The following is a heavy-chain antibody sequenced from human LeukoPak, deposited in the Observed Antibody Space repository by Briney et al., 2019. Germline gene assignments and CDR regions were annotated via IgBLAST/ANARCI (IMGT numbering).Heavy chain of an antibody. CDR1: GGTFSSYA. CDR2: IIPIFGTA. CDR3: ARGTTHRNYDILTGYSTPIDY. D-gene: IGHD3-9*01. V-gene: IGHV1-69*13. Sequence: GASVKVSCKASGGTFSSYAISWVRQAPGQGLEWMGGIIPIFGTANYAQKFQGRVTITADESTSTAYMELSSLRSEDTAVYYCARGTTHRNYDILTGYSTPIDYWGQGTLVTVSS. J-gene: IGHJ4*02.